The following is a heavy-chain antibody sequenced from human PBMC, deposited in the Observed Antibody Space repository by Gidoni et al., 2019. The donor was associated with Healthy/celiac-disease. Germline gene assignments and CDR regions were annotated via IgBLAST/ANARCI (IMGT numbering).Heavy chain of an antibody. J-gene: IGHJ4*02. CDR3: AKDIAVAGTNFDY. CDR1: GFTFRSYA. CDR2: ISGSGGST. V-gene: IGHV3-23*01. Sequence: EVQLLESGGGLVQPGGSLRLACAAHGFTFRSYAMSWVRQATGKGLVWVSAISGSGGSTYYADSVKGRFTISRDNSKNTLYLQMNSLRAEDTAVYYCAKDIAVAGTNFDYWGQGTLVTVSS. D-gene: IGHD6-19*01.